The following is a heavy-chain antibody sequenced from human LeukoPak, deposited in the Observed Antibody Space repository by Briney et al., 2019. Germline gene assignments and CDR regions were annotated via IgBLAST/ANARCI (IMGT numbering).Heavy chain of an antibody. CDR3: AKAHGYSSSWYPY. J-gene: IGHJ4*02. Sequence: GGSLRLSCAASGFTFNTYAMSWIRQSPGKGLEWVSAISGSGASTYYADSVKGRFTISRDNSENTLYLQINSLKAEDTAVYYCAKAHGYSSSWYPYWGQGTLVTVSS. CDR1: GFTFNTYA. D-gene: IGHD6-13*01. V-gene: IGHV3-23*01. CDR2: ISGSGAST.